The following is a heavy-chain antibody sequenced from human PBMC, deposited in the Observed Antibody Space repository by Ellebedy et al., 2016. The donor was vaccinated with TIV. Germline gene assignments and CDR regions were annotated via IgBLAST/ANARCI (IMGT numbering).Heavy chain of an antibody. CDR3: VRVPRIAAAGRYCDY. J-gene: IGHJ4*02. V-gene: IGHV5-51*01. Sequence: GGSLRLSXKGSAHSFTSYWIGWVRQMPGKGLEWMGIINPGNSDTRYRPSFQGQVTISADKSINTAYLHWNSLKASDTAMYYCVRVPRIAAAGRYCDYWGQGTLVTVSS. CDR1: AHSFTSYW. D-gene: IGHD6-13*01. CDR2: INPGNSDT.